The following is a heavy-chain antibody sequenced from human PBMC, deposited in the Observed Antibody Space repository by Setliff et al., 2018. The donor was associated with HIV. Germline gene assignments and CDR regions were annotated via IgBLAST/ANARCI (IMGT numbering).Heavy chain of an antibody. V-gene: IGHV1-69*05. CDR2: IIPIFGTP. CDR3: ASSAGAVPTTAPYGVYYYYFYMDV. D-gene: IGHD1-1*01. J-gene: IGHJ6*03. CDR1: GGIFSRFA. Sequence: GASVKVSCKASGGIFSRFAFSWVRQAPGQGLEWMGGIIPIFGTPNYAQKFQGRVTITTDESTNTVYMELYSLTSEDTAIYYCASSAGAVPTTAPYGVYYYYFYMDVWGKVTTVTVSS.